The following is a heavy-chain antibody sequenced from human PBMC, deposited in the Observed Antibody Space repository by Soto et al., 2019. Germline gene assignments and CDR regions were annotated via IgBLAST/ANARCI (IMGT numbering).Heavy chain of an antibody. Sequence: QVQLQQWGAGLLKPSETLSLTCAVYGGSFSGYYWSWIRQPPGKGLEWIGEINHSGSTNYNPSLKSRVTISVDTSKNQFSLKLGSVTAADTAVYYCALTRAFGVVIRGFDYWGQGTLVTVSS. J-gene: IGHJ4*02. CDR1: GGSFSGYY. V-gene: IGHV4-34*01. D-gene: IGHD3-3*01. CDR3: ALTRAFGVVIRGFDY. CDR2: INHSGST.